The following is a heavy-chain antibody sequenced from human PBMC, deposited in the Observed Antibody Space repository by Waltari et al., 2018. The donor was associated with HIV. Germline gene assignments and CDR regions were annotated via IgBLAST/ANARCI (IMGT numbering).Heavy chain of an antibody. V-gene: IGHV3-21*01. CDR1: GFTFSNYS. D-gene: IGHD6-19*01. J-gene: IGHJ4*02. CDR3: ARDLGISGWFWGQDK. Sequence: EVQLVESGGGLVKPGGSLRLSCAASGFTFSNYSMNWVRQAPGKGLEWVSFITGSSNYIYYGDSGKGRFTISRDNARNSLYLQMNSLRAEDTAVYYCARDLGISGWFWGQDKWGQGTRVTVSS. CDR2: ITGSSNYI.